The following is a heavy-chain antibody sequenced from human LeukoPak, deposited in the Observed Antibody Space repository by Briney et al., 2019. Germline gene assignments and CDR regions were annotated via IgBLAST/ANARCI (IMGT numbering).Heavy chain of an antibody. CDR2: IIPIFGTA. D-gene: IGHD3-22*01. Sequence: GASVKVSCKASGGTFSSQAISWVRQAPGQGLEWMGGIIPIFGTANYAQKFQGKVTITADKSTSTVYMALSSLRPEDTAVYYCARGPDSSTYYYFYWGQGTLVTVSS. V-gene: IGHV1-69*06. CDR1: GGTFSSQA. CDR3: ARGPDSSTYYYFY. J-gene: IGHJ4*02.